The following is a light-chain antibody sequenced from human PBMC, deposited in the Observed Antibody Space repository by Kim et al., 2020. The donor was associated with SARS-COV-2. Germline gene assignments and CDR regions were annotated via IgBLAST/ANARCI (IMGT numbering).Light chain of an antibody. CDR2: DDS. Sequence: APGKTARITCGRNNIGSKSVHWYQQKPGQAPVLVVYDDSDRPSGIPERCSGSNSGNTATLTISRVEAGDEADYYCQVWDSSSDHVVFGGGTQLTVL. J-gene: IGLJ2*01. CDR3: QVWDSSSDHVV. V-gene: IGLV3-21*03. CDR1: NIGSKS.